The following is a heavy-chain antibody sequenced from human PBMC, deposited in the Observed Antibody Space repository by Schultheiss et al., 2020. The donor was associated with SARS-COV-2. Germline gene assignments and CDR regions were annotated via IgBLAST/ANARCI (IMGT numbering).Heavy chain of an antibody. CDR1: GFTFRTYS. CDR2: ISHGGSDK. V-gene: IGHV3-30-3*01. J-gene: IGHJ6*02. CDR3: ARDHMIVTGRSMDV. Sequence: GGSLRLSCAASGFTFRTYSMHWVRQAPGKGLEWVAAISHGGSDKYADSVKGRFTVSRDNSENTLYLQMNSLRAEDTAVYYCARDHMIVTGRSMDVWGQGTTVTVSS. D-gene: IGHD3-22*01.